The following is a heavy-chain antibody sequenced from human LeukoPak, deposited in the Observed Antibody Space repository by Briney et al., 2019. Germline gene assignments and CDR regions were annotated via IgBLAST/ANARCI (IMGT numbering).Heavy chain of an antibody. V-gene: IGHV3-30-3*01. Sequence: GGSLRLSCAASGFTFSSYAMHWVRQAPGKGLEWVAVISYDGSNKYYADSVKGRFTISRDNSKNTLYLQMNSLRAEDTAVYYCARASPSGGSGWYGYFDYWVQGTLVTVSS. J-gene: IGHJ4*02. D-gene: IGHD6-19*01. CDR1: GFTFSSYA. CDR3: ARASPSGGSGWYGYFDY. CDR2: ISYDGSNK.